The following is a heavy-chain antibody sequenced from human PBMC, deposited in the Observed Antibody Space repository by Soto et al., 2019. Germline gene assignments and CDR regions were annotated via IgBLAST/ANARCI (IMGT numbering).Heavy chain of an antibody. J-gene: IGHJ6*02. CDR3: ARVLYYGSGSYSPYGMDV. V-gene: IGHV1-69*01. CDR1: GVSFNNNG. D-gene: IGHD3-10*01. Sequence: QVQLVQSGAEVKKPGSSVKVSCKTSGVSFNNNGIGWVRQAPGHGLEWMGGVSPPFRTSNYARKFQCRILITADASTGTVNMELSSLTSEDTAQYYCARVLYYGSGSYSPYGMDVWGQGTTVTVSS. CDR2: VSPPFRTS.